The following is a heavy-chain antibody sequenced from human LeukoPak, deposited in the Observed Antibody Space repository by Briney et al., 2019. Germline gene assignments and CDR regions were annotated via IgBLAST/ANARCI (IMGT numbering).Heavy chain of an antibody. CDR3: AKDFGLDYYGSGSPSIAIDY. D-gene: IGHD3-10*01. CDR2: IRYDGSNK. J-gene: IGHJ4*02. CDR1: VFTFSSYG. V-gene: IGHV3-30*02. Sequence: GGSLRLSCAASVFTFSSYGMHWVRQAPGKGLEWVAFIRYDGSNKYYADSVKGRFTISRDNSKNTLYPQMNSLRAEDTAVYYCAKDFGLDYYGSGSPSIAIDYWGQGTLVTVSS.